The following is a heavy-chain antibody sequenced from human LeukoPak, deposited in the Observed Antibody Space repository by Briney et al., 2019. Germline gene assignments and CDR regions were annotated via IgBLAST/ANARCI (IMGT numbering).Heavy chain of an antibody. J-gene: IGHJ6*01. CDR2: INANSGGT. CDR3: ARDNGYYGMDV. Sequence: ASVKGSCKASGYTFTGYYVHWVRQAPGQGLEWMGWINANSGGTNYAQKFQGRVTMTRDTSISTDSMELSSLRSDDTAVYYCARDNGYYGMDVWGQGTTVTVSS. CDR1: GYTFTGYY. V-gene: IGHV1-2*02.